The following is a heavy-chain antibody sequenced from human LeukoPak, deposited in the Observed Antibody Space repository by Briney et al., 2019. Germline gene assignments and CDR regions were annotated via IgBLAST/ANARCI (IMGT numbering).Heavy chain of an antibody. V-gene: IGHV4-34*01. Sequence: SETLSLTCGVYGGSFSGYYWSWIRQPPGKGLEWIGEINHSGSTNYNSSLKSRVTISVDTSKNQFSLKLSSVTAADTAVYYCAREVKAVAGTPGYFDYWGQGTLVTVSS. CDR2: INHSGST. CDR3: AREVKAVAGTPGYFDY. D-gene: IGHD6-19*01. J-gene: IGHJ4*02. CDR1: GGSFSGYY.